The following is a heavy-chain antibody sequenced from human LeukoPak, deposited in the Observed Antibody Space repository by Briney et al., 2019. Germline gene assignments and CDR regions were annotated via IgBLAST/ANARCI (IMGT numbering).Heavy chain of an antibody. V-gene: IGHV3-15*01. CDR2: IKSKTDGGTT. J-gene: IGHJ3*02. D-gene: IGHD6-13*01. Sequence: KPGGSLRLSCAASGFTFSNAWMSWVRQAPGKGLEWVGRIKSKTDGGTTDYAAPVKGRFTISRDDSKNTLYLQMNSLKTEDTAVYYCTTEEYSSSWREAFDIWGQGTMVTVSS. CDR3: TTEEYSSSWREAFDI. CDR1: GFTFSNAW.